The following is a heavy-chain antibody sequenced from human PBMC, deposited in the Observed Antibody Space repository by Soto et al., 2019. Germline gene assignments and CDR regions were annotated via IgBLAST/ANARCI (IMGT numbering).Heavy chain of an antibody. J-gene: IGHJ3*02. Sequence: QVHLEQWGAGLLRPSETLSLTCAIYGASLGGFHWTWLRQAPGKGLEWIGELIHGGSTNYNPSPKSRVTFSLDTSKKQFSLHLMSVTAADTAVYYCARSPLGYDYVRQTWREVGDSFDIWGRGTLVTVSS. CDR3: ARSPLGYDYVRQTWREVGDSFDI. V-gene: IGHV4-34*02. CDR2: LIHGGST. CDR1: GASLGGFH. D-gene: IGHD3-16*01.